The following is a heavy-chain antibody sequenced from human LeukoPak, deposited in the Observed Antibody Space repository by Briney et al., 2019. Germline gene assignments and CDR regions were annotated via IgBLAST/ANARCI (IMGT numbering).Heavy chain of an antibody. CDR3: AGQYYDSSGYYYFDY. CDR1: GYSFTSYW. D-gene: IGHD3-22*01. CDR2: IYPGDSDT. J-gene: IGHJ4*02. Sequence: GESLKISCKGSGYSFTSYWIGWVRQMPGKGLEWMGIIYPGDSDTRYSPSFQGQVTISADKSISTAYLQWSSLKASDTAMYYCAGQYYDSSGYYYFDYWGQGTLVTVSS. V-gene: IGHV5-51*01.